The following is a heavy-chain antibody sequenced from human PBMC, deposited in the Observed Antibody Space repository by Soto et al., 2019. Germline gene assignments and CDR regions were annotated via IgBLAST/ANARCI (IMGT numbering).Heavy chain of an antibody. CDR2: ISYNGSNK. V-gene: IGHV3-30*18. CDR1: GFTFSSYG. D-gene: IGHD6-13*01. Sequence: PGGSLRLSCAASGFTFSSYGMHWVRQAPGKGLEWVAGISYNGSNKYYADSVKGRFTVSRDNSKNTKYLQMNSLSAEDKAVYYYAKDRGPXQQPDPYHYHYYYCIDVWGQGTTVTVSS. CDR3: AKDRGPXQQPDPYHYHYYYCIDV. J-gene: IGHJ6*02.